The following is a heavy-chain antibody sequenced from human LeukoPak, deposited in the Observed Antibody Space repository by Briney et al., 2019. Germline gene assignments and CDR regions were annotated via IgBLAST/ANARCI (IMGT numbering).Heavy chain of an antibody. V-gene: IGHV1-69*13. J-gene: IGHJ5*02. Sequence: ASVKVSCKASGGTFSSYAISWVRHAPGQGLEWVGGIIPIFGTANSAQKFQGRVTITADESTSTAYMELSSLRSEDTAVYYCARTDFDWSPFDPWGQGTLVTVPS. CDR3: ARTDFDWSPFDP. CDR2: IIPIFGTA. CDR1: GGTFSSYA. D-gene: IGHD3-9*01.